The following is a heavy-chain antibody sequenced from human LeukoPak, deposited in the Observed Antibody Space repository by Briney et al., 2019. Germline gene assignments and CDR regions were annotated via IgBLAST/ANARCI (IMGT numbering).Heavy chain of an antibody. CDR2: IIPIFGTA. J-gene: IGHJ6*02. Sequence: ASVKVSCKASGGTFSSYAISWVRQAPGQGLEWMGGIIPIFGTANYAQKFQGRVTITADESTSTAYMELSSLRSEDTAVYYCARDPVIQLRRGRYYGMDVWGQGTTVTVSS. D-gene: IGHD5-18*01. CDR1: GGTFSSYA. V-gene: IGHV1-69*13. CDR3: ARDPVIQLRRGRYYGMDV.